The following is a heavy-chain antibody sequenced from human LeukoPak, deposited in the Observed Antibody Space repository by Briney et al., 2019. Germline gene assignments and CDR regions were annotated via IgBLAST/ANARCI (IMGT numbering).Heavy chain of an antibody. Sequence: PGGSLRLSCAASGFTVSSKYMSWVRQAPGKGLEWVSVIYSGFGTYYADSVKGRFTISRDNSKNTLYLQMNSLRAEDTAVYYCASESRMGYTYGLDYWGQGTLVTVSS. CDR1: GFTVSSKY. V-gene: IGHV3-53*01. D-gene: IGHD5-18*01. J-gene: IGHJ4*02. CDR3: ASESRMGYTYGLDY. CDR2: IYSGFGT.